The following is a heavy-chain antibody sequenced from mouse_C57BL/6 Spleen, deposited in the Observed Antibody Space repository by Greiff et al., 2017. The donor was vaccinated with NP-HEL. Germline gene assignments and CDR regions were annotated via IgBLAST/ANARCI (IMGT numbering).Heavy chain of an antibody. D-gene: IGHD3-1*01. V-gene: IGHV1-69*01. CDR1: GYTFTSYW. CDR3: ARAGLPYYAMED. CDR2: IDPSDSYT. Sequence: VQLQQPGAELVMPGASVKLSCKASGYTFTSYWMHWVKQRPGQGLEWIGEIDPSDSYTTYNQKFKGKSTLTVDKSSSTAYMQLSSLTSEDSAGYYGARAGLPYYAMEDWGQGTSVTVSS. J-gene: IGHJ4*01.